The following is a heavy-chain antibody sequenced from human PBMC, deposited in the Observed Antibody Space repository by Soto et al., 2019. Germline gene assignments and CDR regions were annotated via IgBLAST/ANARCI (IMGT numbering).Heavy chain of an antibody. J-gene: IGHJ3*02. D-gene: IGHD1-1*01. V-gene: IGHV2-70*04. CDR2: IDWDDDK. CDR1: GFSLTTSGMR. CDR3: ARKTEVDAFDI. Sequence: SGPTLVNPTQTLTLTCTFSGFSLTTSGMRVSWIRQPPGKALEWLARIDWDDDKFYSTSLKTRLTISKDTSKNQVVLTMTNMDPVDTGTYYCARKTEVDAFDIWGQGTMVTVSS.